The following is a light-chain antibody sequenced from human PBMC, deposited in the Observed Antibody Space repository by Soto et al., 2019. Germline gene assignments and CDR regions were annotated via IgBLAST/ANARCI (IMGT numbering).Light chain of an antibody. CDR2: WAS. V-gene: IGKV4-1*01. CDR1: QSVLYSSNNKNY. Sequence: DIVMTQSPDSLAVSLGERATINCKSRQSVLYSSNNKNYIAWYHQKPGQPPKLLIYWASTRESGVPDRFSGSGSGTDFTLTISSLQAEDVAVYYCQQYYSTPWTFGQGTKVEIK. CDR3: QQYYSTPWT. J-gene: IGKJ1*01.